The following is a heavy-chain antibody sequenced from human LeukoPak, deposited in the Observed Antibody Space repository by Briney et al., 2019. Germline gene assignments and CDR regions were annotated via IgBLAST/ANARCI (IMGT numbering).Heavy chain of an antibody. CDR2: ISAYNGNT. CDR1: GYTFTSYV. CDR3: ARDASDDYSNLPRYYYYYGMDV. V-gene: IGHV1-18*01. D-gene: IGHD4-11*01. Sequence: ASVKVSCKASGYTFTSYVISWVRQAPGQGLEWMEWISAYNGNTNYAQKLQGRVTMTTDTSTSTAYMELRSLRSDDTAVYYCARDASDDYSNLPRYYYYYGMDVWGQGTTVTVSS. J-gene: IGHJ6*02.